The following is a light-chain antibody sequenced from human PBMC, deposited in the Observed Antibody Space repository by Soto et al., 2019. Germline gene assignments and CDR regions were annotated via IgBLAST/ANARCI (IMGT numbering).Light chain of an antibody. CDR1: QSVSSY. V-gene: IGKV3-11*01. CDR3: QQRSNWYT. Sequence: EIVLTQSQATLSLSPGERATLSCRASQSVSSYFAWYQQKPGQAPRLLIYDASNRATGIPARFTGSGSGTDFTLTISSLEPEDFAVYYCQQRSNWYTFGQGTKLEIK. CDR2: DAS. J-gene: IGKJ2*01.